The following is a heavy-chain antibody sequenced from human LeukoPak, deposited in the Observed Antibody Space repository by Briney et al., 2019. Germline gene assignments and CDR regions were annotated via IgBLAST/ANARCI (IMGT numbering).Heavy chain of an antibody. V-gene: IGHV3-9*03. CDR1: GFTFDDYA. Sequence: PGRSLRLSCAASGFTFDDYAMHWVRQAPGKGLDWVSGISWNSGSIGYADSVKGRFTISRDNAKNSLYLQMNSLRAEDMALYYCAKGTLAGPLDYWGQGTLVTVSS. CDR2: ISWNSGSI. CDR3: AKGTLAGPLDY. J-gene: IGHJ4*02.